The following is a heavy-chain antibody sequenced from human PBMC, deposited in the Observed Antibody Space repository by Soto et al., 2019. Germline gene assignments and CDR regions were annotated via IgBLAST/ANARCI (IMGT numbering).Heavy chain of an antibody. D-gene: IGHD4-4*01. V-gene: IGHV5-51*01. CDR2: INPGDSDI. CDR1: GYSFTTYW. J-gene: IGHJ6*02. CDR3: ARDEQFYYYYYGMDV. Sequence: GESLKISCKAFGYSFTTYWIAWVRQMPGKGLEWMGLINPGDSDIRYSPSFQGQVTISADNSISTAYLQWSSLKASDTAMYYCARDEQFYYYYYGMDVWGQGTAVTVSS.